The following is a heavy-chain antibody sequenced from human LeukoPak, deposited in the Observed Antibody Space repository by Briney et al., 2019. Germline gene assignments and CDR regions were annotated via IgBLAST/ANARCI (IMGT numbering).Heavy chain of an antibody. CDR3: ASSIVYCSSTSCYFN. CDR1: GYTFTGYF. J-gene: IGHJ4*02. V-gene: IGHV1-2*02. CDR2: INPNSGGT. Sequence: ASVKVSCKASGYTFTGYFMHWVRQAPGQGLEWMGWINPNSGGTNYAQKFQGRVTMTRDTSISTAYMGLSRLRSDDTAVYYCASSIVYCSSTSCYFNWGQGTLVTVSS. D-gene: IGHD2-2*01.